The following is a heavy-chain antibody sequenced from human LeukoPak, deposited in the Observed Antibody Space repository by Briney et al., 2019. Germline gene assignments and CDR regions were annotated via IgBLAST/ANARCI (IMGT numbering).Heavy chain of an antibody. CDR2: IYYSGST. CDR1: GGSISSGGYY. CDR3: ARDQYYYDSSGYLPKHAFDI. D-gene: IGHD3-22*01. Sequence: SQTLSLTCTVSGGSISSGGYYWSWIRQPPGKGLEWIGYIYYSGSTNYNPSLKSRVTISVDTSKNQFSLKLSSVTAADTAVYYCARDQYYYDSSGYLPKHAFDIWGQGTMVTVSS. J-gene: IGHJ3*02. V-gene: IGHV4-61*08.